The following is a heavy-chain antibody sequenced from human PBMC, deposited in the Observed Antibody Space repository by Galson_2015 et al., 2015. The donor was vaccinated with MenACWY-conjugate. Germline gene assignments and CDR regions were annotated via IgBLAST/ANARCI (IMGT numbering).Heavy chain of an antibody. CDR1: GGSISSYY. D-gene: IGHD1-14*01. Sequence: ETLSLTCTVSGGSISSYYWSWIRPPPGKGLEWIGYIYYSGSTNYNPSLKSRVTISVDTSKNQFSLKLSSVTAADTAVYYCARGPGALGSNHDAFDIWGQGTMVTVSS. CDR3: ARGPGALGSNHDAFDI. J-gene: IGHJ3*02. V-gene: IGHV4-59*01. CDR2: IYYSGST.